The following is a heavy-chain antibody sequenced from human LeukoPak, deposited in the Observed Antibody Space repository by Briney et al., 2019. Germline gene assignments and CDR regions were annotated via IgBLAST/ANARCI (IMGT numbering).Heavy chain of an antibody. D-gene: IGHD3-16*02. CDR1: GFTFSSYG. Sequence: GGSLRLSCAASGFTFSSYGMHWVRQAPGKGLEWVAVIWYGGSNKYYADSVKGRFTISRDNSKNTLYLQMNSLRAEDTAVYYCAKGPKGPRIGPNYYYYMDVWGKGTTVTVSS. CDR3: AKGPKGPRIGPNYYYYMDV. V-gene: IGHV3-30*02. CDR2: IWYGGSNK. J-gene: IGHJ6*03.